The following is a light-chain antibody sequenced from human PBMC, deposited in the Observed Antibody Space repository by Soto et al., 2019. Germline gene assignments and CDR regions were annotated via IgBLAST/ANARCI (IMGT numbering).Light chain of an antibody. J-gene: IGKJ1*01. CDR2: AAS. CDR1: QAISNY. V-gene: IGKV1-39*01. Sequence: DIQMTQSPSSLSASVGDRDTITCRSSQAISNYVSWYQQEPRKAPRLLIYAASSLQSGVPSRFSGSGSGTDFTLTISGLQPEDFGTYFCQQTYSYPNSFGQGTKVEIK. CDR3: QQTYSYPNS.